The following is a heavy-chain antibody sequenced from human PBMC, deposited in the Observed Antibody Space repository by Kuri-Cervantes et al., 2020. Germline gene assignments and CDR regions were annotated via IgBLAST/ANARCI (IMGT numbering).Heavy chain of an antibody. Sequence: ASVKVSCKASGYTFTSYAMHWVRQAPGQRLEWMGWINAGNGNTKYSQKFQGRVTITADESTSTAYMELSSLRSEDTAVYYCARERLTDYGNIGGNFDYWGQGTLVTASS. V-gene: IGHV1-3*01. J-gene: IGHJ4*02. D-gene: IGHD3-16*01. CDR2: INAGNGNT. CDR1: GYTFTSYA. CDR3: ARERLTDYGNIGGNFDY.